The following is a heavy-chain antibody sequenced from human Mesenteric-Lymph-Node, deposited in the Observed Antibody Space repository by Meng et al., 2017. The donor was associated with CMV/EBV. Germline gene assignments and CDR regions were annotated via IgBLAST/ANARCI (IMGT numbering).Heavy chain of an antibody. CDR2: IYYSGST. J-gene: IGHJ6*02. V-gene: IGHV4-39*07. CDR3: ARRPIYDSRGYYSEDYGLDV. Sequence: SETLSLTCTVSGGSISSSSYYWGWIRQPPGKGLEWIGSIYYSGSTYYNPSLKSRVTISVDTSKNQFSLKLSSVTAADTAVYYCARRPIYDSRGYYSEDYGLDVWGQGTTVTVSS. D-gene: IGHD3-22*01. CDR1: GGSISSSSYY.